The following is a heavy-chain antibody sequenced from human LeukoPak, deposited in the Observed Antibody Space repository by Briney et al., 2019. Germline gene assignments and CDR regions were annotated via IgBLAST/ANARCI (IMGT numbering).Heavy chain of an antibody. CDR2: INHSGST. D-gene: IGHD2-21*01. Sequence: SQTLSPTCAVYGGSFSGYYWSWIRQPPGKGLEWIGEINHSGSTNYNPSLKSRVTISVDTSKNQFSLKLSSVTAADTAVYYCAREYVGDKHYYHMHVWGKGTTVTVCS. V-gene: IGHV4-34*01. CDR3: AREYVGDKHYYHMHV. CDR1: GGSFSGYY. J-gene: IGHJ6*03.